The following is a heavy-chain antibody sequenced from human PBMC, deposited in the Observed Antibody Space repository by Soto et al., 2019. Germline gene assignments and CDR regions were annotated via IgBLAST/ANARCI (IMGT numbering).Heavy chain of an antibody. V-gene: IGHV4-59*01. CDR2: IYTTDTGST. CDR3: VSGSHLDD. Sequence: QVQLQESGPGLVKPSETLSLTCSVSGGSIYSYYCTWIRQAPGKGLEWIGYIYTTDTGSTNYNPSLKSRVTISRNMSQTQFSLKLTSVTAADTALYYCVSGSHLDDWGQGAPVTVSS. D-gene: IGHD6-13*01. CDR1: GGSIYSYY. J-gene: IGHJ4*02.